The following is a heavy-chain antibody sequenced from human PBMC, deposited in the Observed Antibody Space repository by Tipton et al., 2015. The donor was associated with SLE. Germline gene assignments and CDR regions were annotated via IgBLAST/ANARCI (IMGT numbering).Heavy chain of an antibody. J-gene: IGHJ4*02. V-gene: IGHV4-39*07. CDR2: MYYRGST. D-gene: IGHD2-21*02. CDR1: GGSISSSDYY. Sequence: TLSLTCTISGGSISSSDYYWGWIRQPPGKGLEWIGSMYYRGSTYYNPSLESRVTMSLDTSKNQFSLKLSSVTAADTAVYYCARGPVTGYFASWGPGTLVTVSS. CDR3: ARGPVTGYFAS.